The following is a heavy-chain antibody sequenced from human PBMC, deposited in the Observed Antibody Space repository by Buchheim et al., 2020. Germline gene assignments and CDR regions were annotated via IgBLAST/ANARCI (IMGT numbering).Heavy chain of an antibody. CDR1: GFTFSRYW. CDR2: INPDGSTT. J-gene: IGHJ4*02. V-gene: IGHV3-74*01. D-gene: IGHD3-16*01. CDR3: ARGLGGGY. Sequence: EEQLVESGGGLVQPGGSLRLSCAASGFTFSRYWMHWVRQAPGKGLLWVSSINPDGSTTKYADSVKGQFTISSDNAKNTVYLQMNSLRVEDTAVYYCARGLGGGYWGQGTL.